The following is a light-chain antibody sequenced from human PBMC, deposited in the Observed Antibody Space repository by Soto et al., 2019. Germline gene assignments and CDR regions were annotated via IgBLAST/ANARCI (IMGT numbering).Light chain of an antibody. J-gene: IGKJ1*01. V-gene: IGKV1-5*01. CDR2: DAS. CDR3: QQYNSYWT. Sequence: DIQMTQSPSTLSASVVDRVTITCRASQSISSWLAWYQQKPGKAPKLLIYDASSLESGVPSRFSGSGSGTEFTLTISSLQPGDFATYYCQQYNSYWTFGQGTKVDIK. CDR1: QSISSW.